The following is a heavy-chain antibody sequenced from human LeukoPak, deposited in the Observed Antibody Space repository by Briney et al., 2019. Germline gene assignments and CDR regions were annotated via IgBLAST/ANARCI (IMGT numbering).Heavy chain of an antibody. D-gene: IGHD4-23*01. V-gene: IGHV3-33*08. CDR2: IWYDGSNK. Sequence: GGSLRLSCAASGFTFSSYWMHWVRQAPGKGLEWVAVIWYDGSNKNYADSVKGRFTISRDNSKNTLYLQMNSLRAEDTAVYYCARGTTTVVTRGLDYWGQGTLVTVSS. J-gene: IGHJ4*02. CDR3: ARGTTTVVTRGLDY. CDR1: GFTFSSYW.